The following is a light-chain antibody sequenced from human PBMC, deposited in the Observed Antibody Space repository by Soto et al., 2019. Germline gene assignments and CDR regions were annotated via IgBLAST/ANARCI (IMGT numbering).Light chain of an antibody. CDR1: QGISSY. CDR2: AAS. V-gene: IGKV1-9*01. Sequence: IPLTQSPSSLSASVGDRVTITCRASQGISSYLAWYQQKPGKAPKLLIYAASTLQIGVPSRFSGSGSGTDFTLTISSLQPEDFATYYCQQLNSYPPTFGGGTKVEIK. J-gene: IGKJ4*01. CDR3: QQLNSYPPT.